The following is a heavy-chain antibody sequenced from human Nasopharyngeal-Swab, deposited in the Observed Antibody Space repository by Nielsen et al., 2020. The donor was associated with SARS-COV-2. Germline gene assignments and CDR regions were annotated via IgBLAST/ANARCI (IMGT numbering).Heavy chain of an antibody. CDR3: ARRITMVQGVIAVPIYYYGMDV. D-gene: IGHD3-10*01. J-gene: IGHJ6*02. V-gene: IGHV3-21*01. CDR2: ISSSSSYT. Sequence: VRQAPGKGLEWVSSISSSSSYTNYADSVKGRFTISRDNAKNSLYLQMNSLRAEDTAVYYCARRITMVQGVIAVPIYYYGMDVWGQGTTVTVSS.